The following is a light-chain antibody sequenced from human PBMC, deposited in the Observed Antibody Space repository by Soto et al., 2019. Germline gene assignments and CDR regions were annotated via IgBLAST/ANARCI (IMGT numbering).Light chain of an antibody. V-gene: IGLV2-11*01. J-gene: IGLJ1*01. CDR3: CSYAGSYSYV. CDR2: DVS. CDR1: SSDVGGYNY. Sequence: QSALTQPRSVSGSPGQSVTISCTGTSSDVGGYNYVSWYQQHPGKDPKLMIYDVSKRPSGVPDRFSGSKSGNTASLTISGLQAEDEGDYYCCSYAGSYSYVFGTGTKLTVL.